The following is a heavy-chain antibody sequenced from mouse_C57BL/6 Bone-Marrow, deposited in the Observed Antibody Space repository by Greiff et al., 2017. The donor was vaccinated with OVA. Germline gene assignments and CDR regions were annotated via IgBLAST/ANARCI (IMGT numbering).Heavy chain of an antibody. D-gene: IGHD1-1*01. J-gene: IGHJ3*01. CDR2: IDPSDSYT. CDR3: ARGGTTVAAGGWFAY. Sequence: QVQLQQPGAELVMPGASVKLSCKASGYTFTSYWMHWVKQRPGQGLEWIGEIDPSDSYTNYNQKFKGKSTLTVDKSSSTAYMQLSSLTSEDSAVYYCARGGTTVAAGGWFAYWGQGTRVTVSA. V-gene: IGHV1-69*01. CDR1: GYTFTSYW.